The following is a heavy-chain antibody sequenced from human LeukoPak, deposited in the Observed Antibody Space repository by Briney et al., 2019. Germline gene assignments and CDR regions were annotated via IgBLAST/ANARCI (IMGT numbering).Heavy chain of an antibody. CDR1: GGSISSYH. CDR2: IYYSGST. J-gene: IGHJ5*02. D-gene: IGHD4-23*01. V-gene: IGHV4-59*08. Sequence: RPSETLSLTCTVSGGSISSYHWSWIRQPPGKGLEWIGYIYYSGSTNYNPSLKSRVTISVDTSKNQFSLKLSSVTAADTAVYYCARHRSGGALVKNWFDPWGQGTLVTVSS. CDR3: ARHRSGGALVKNWFDP.